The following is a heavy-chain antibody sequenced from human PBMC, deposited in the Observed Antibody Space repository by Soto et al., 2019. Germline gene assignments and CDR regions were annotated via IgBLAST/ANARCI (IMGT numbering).Heavy chain of an antibody. CDR2: IRTKANSDVT. Sequence: EVQLVESGGGLVQPGGSPKLSCAASGFTLSVSAMHWVRQASGKGLEWVGRIRTKANSDVTAYAASVKGRFTISRDDSKNTAFLQMNSLKTEDTAVYYCTLDFAGDYWGQGTLVTVSS. V-gene: IGHV3-73*02. J-gene: IGHJ4*02. CDR1: GFTLSVSA. CDR3: TLDFAGDY.